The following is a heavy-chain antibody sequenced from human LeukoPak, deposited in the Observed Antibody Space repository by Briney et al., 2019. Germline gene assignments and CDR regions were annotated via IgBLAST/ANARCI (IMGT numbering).Heavy chain of an antibody. D-gene: IGHD2-2*01. CDR1: GFTFSNYY. CDR2: ISSSGTTI. J-gene: IGHJ4*02. Sequence: GGSLRLSCAASGFTFSNYYMSWIRQAPGKGLEWVSYISSSGTTIYYADPVKGRSTISRDNAKNSLYPQMNRLSAEDTAVYYCATETYCSSTICPIGDHFDYWGKGTLVTVSS. CDR3: ATETYCSSTICPIGDHFDY. V-gene: IGHV3-11*04.